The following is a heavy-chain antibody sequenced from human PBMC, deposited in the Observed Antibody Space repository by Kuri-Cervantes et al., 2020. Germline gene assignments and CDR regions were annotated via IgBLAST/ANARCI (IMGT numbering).Heavy chain of an antibody. CDR3: ARLGTVVVVPSDIFPPGWFDP. CDR2: IYPGDSNT. V-gene: IGHV5-51*01. J-gene: IGHJ5*02. Sequence: GGSLRLSCKGSGYSFTSYWIGWVRQMPGKGLEWMGIIYPGDSNTRYSPSFQGQVTISADKSINTAYLQWSSLKASDTAMYYYARLGTVVVVPSDIFPPGWFDPWGQGTLVTVSS. CDR1: GYSFTSYW. D-gene: IGHD2-2*01.